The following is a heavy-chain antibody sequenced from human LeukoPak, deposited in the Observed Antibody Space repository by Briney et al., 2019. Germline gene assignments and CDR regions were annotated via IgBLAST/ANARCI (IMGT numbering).Heavy chain of an antibody. V-gene: IGHV3-7*03. J-gene: IGHJ6*03. CDR3: ARTYYFDSSGYYSEGNYYYYYMDV. D-gene: IGHD3-22*01. CDR2: IKEDGSEK. CDR1: GFTFSSYW. Sequence: PGGSLRLSCAVSGFTFSSYWMTWVRQAPGKGLEWVANIKEDGSEKNYMDSVKGRFTISRDNAKNSLDLQMNSLRVEDTALYYCARTYYFDSSGYYSEGNYYYYYMDVWGKGTTVTVSS.